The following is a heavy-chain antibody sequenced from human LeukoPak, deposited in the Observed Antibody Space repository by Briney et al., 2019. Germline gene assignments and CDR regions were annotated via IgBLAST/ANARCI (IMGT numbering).Heavy chain of an antibody. V-gene: IGHV3-7*01. Sequence: PGGSLRLSFAASGFTFNSYWMSWVRQAPGKGLEWVANIKEDGSEKYYVDSVKGRFTISRDNAKNSLYLQMNSLRGEDTAVYYCARDRRWFGGSYFWGQGALVTVSS. CDR3: ARDRRWFGGSYF. CDR1: GFTFNSYW. J-gene: IGHJ4*02. D-gene: IGHD3-10*01. CDR2: IKEDGSEK.